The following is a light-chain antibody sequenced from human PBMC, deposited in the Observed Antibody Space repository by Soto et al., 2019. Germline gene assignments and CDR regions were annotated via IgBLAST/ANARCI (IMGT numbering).Light chain of an antibody. CDR2: GAS. V-gene: IGKV3-20*01. CDR1: QSVTSSQ. CDR3: LLYFSPDRYT. J-gene: IGKJ2*01. Sequence: EIVLTQTPGTLSLSPGERATLSCRASQSVTSSQLAWYQQKPGQAPSLLIYGASTRATGIPDRFSGSGSDTDFSLTIRSLDPEDFAMYYCLLYFSPDRYTFGPGTKVQIK.